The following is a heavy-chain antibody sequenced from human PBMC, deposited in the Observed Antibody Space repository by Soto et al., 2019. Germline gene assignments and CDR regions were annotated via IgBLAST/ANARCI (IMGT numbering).Heavy chain of an antibody. D-gene: IGHD2-2*01. Sequence: SETLSLTCTVSGGSISSYYWSWIRQPPGKGLEWIGYIYYSGSTNYNPSLKSRVTISVDTSKNQFSLKLRSVIAADTAVYYCASTSTAHFSSTLSHYFDYWGQGTLVTVSS. V-gene: IGHV4-59*08. CDR3: ASTSTAHFSSTLSHYFDY. CDR2: IYYSGST. J-gene: IGHJ4*02. CDR1: GGSISSYY.